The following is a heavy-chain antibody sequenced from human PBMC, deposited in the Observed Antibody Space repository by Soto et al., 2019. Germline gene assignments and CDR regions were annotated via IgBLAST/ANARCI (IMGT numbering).Heavy chain of an antibody. D-gene: IGHD1-26*01. Sequence: SETLSLTCTVSGASINSGGYYWSWIRQLPGKGLEWIGYIYFSGSTYYNPSLESRVTISLDTSQNQFSLKLSSVTAADTAVYYCATGNAWEALLAYWGQGTLVTVSS. CDR3: ATGNAWEALLAY. V-gene: IGHV4-31*03. CDR2: IYFSGST. CDR1: GASINSGGYY. J-gene: IGHJ4*02.